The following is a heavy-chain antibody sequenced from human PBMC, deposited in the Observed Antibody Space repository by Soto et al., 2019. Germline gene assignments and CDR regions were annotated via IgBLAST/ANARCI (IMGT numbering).Heavy chain of an antibody. CDR2: LSDSGSS. CDR1: GFSVSSTY. D-gene: IGHD5-12*01. V-gene: IGHV3-53*01. CDR3: ARDYASGGYDY. Sequence: GGSLRLSCAASGFSVSSTYMSWVRQAPGKGLEWVSTLSDSGSSHYADSVTGRFSVSRDNSKNTLYLQMNGLRADDTAIYYCARDYASGGYDYRGQGTQVTVSS. J-gene: IGHJ4*02.